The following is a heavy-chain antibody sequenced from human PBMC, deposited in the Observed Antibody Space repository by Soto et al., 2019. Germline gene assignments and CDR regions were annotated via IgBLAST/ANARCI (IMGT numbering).Heavy chain of an antibody. J-gene: IGHJ4*02. CDR3: ARDTWLGALDY. Sequence: PSETLSLTCTVSGGSISSYYWSWIRQPPGKGLEWIGYIYYSGSTNYNPSLKSRVTISVDTSKNQFPLKLSSVTAADTAVYYCARDTWLGALDYWGQGTLVTVSS. D-gene: IGHD3-22*01. CDR2: IYYSGST. V-gene: IGHV4-59*01. CDR1: GGSISSYY.